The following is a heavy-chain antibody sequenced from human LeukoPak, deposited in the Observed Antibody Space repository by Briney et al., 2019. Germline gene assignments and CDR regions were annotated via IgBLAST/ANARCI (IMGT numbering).Heavy chain of an antibody. CDR1: GFTFSSYG. CDR2: ISYDVGKK. V-gene: IGHV3-30*03. D-gene: IGHD3-10*01. Sequence: GGSLRLSCAASGFTFSSYGMHWVRQAPGKGLEWVAVISYDVGKKYYADSVKGRFTISRDNSKNTLYLQMNSLRAEDTAVYYCARGGPRGSWFDPWGQGTLVTVSS. J-gene: IGHJ5*02. CDR3: ARGGPRGSWFDP.